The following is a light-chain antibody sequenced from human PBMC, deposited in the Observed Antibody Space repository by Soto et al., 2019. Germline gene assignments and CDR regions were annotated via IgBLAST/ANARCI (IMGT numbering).Light chain of an antibody. CDR1: QSIRSHY. Sequence: EMVLTQSPGTLSLSPGERATLSCRASQSIRSHYLAWYQQKPGQAPRLLISGAHNRAPGIPDRFSGSESGTDFTLRISRLEPEDFAVYYCQQYGSSVTFGQGTKVEIK. CDR3: QQYGSSVT. J-gene: IGKJ1*01. V-gene: IGKV3-20*01. CDR2: GAH.